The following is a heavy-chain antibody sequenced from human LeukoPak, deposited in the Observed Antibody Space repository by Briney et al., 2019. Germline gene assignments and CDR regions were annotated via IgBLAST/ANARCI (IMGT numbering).Heavy chain of an antibody. CDR2: IIPIFGTA. CDR1: GGTFSSYA. J-gene: IGHJ4*02. Sequence: SVKVSCKASGGTFSSYAISWVRQAPGQGLEWMGGIIPIFGTANYAQKFQGRVTITADESTSTAYMELRSLRSEDTAVYYCARENYDYVWGSYRSLYYFDYWGQGTLVTVSS. CDR3: ARENYDYVWGSYRSLYYFDY. V-gene: IGHV1-69*01. D-gene: IGHD3-16*02.